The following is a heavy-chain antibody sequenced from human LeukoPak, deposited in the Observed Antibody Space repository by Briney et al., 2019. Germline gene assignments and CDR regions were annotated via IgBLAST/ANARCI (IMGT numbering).Heavy chain of an antibody. CDR3: ATDKHCSNNNCYYYPGH. V-gene: IGHV3-30*02. J-gene: IGHJ4*02. D-gene: IGHD2-2*01. CDR1: GFSFSSDG. Sequence: GGSLRLSCAASGFSFSSDGMHWVRQAPGKGLEWVAFIQYDESYRYYADSVKGRFTISRDNFKNTLFLQMNSLRPEDTAVYHCATDKHCSNNNCYYYPGHWGQGTLVTVSS. CDR2: IQYDESYR.